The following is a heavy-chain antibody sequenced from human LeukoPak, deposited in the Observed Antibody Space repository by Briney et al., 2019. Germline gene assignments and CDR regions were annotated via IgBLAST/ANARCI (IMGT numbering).Heavy chain of an antibody. Sequence: AGGSLRLSCAASGFTFSSYWMSWVRQAPGKGLEWVANIKQDGSEKYYVDSVKGRFTISRDNAKNSLYLQMNSLRAEDTAVYYCARIVKYYDFWSGYRGDYWGQGTLVTVSS. D-gene: IGHD3-3*01. CDR2: IKQDGSEK. CDR3: ARIVKYYDFWSGYRGDY. V-gene: IGHV3-7*01. CDR1: GFTFSSYW. J-gene: IGHJ4*02.